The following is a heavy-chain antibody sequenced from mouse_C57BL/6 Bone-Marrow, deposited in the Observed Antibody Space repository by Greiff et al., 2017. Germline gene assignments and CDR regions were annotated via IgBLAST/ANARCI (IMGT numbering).Heavy chain of an antibody. J-gene: IGHJ1*03. Sequence: EVQVVESGGGLVQSGRSLRLSCATSGFTFSDFYMEWVRQAPGKGLEWIAASRNKANDYKTEYSASVKGRFIVSRDTSQSILYLQMNALRAEATAIYYCARDGRYFAVWGTGTTVTVSS. CDR2: SRNKANDYKT. CDR1: GFTFSDFY. CDR3: ARDGRYFAV. V-gene: IGHV7-1*01.